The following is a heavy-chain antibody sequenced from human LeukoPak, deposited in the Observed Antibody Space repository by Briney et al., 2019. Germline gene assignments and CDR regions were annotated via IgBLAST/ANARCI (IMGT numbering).Heavy chain of an antibody. Sequence: GASVKVSCKASGYTFTGYYMHWVRQAPGQGLEWMGRINPNSGGTNYAQKFQGRVTMTRDTSISTAYMELSRLRSDDTAVYYCARDCCTDYYDSSGYSGDAFDIWGQGTMVTVSS. CDR2: INPNSGGT. CDR1: GYTFTGYY. CDR3: ARDCCTDYYDSSGYSGDAFDI. V-gene: IGHV1-2*06. D-gene: IGHD3-22*01. J-gene: IGHJ3*02.